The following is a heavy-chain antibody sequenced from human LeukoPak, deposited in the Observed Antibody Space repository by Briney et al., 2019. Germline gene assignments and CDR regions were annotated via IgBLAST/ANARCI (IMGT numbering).Heavy chain of an antibody. D-gene: IGHD3-16*02. CDR3: ARTFGSYVWGSYRYIDY. J-gene: IGHJ4*02. CDR1: GFTFSSYA. Sequence: GRSLRLSCAATGFTFSSYAMHWVRQAPGKGLEWVAVISYDGSNKYYADSVKGRFTISRDNSKNTLYLQMNSLRAEDTAVYYCARTFGSYVWGSYRYIDYWGQGTLVTVSS. V-gene: IGHV3-30*04. CDR2: ISYDGSNK.